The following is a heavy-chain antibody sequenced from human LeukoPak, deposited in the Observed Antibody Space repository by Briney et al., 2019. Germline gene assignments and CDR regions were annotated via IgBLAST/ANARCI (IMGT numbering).Heavy chain of an antibody. J-gene: IGHJ4*02. Sequence: PGRSLRLSCAASGFTFSTYGMHWVRQAPGKGLEWVAVIWYDGSNKYYTDSVKGRFTISRDNSKNTLYLQMDSLRAEDTAVFYCARVGGSSTWYYFDYWGQGTLVTVSS. CDR3: ARVGGSSTWYYFDY. CDR2: IWYDGSNK. D-gene: IGHD6-13*01. CDR1: GFTFSTYG. V-gene: IGHV3-33*01.